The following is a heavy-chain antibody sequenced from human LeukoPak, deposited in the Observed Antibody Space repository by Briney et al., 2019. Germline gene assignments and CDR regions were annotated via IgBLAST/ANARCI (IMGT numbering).Heavy chain of an antibody. CDR2: IISRGSTI. D-gene: IGHD6-13*01. CDR3: ARHSSTWYSAFDI. V-gene: IGHV3-48*03. CDR1: GFTFSSYE. J-gene: IGHJ3*02. Sequence: PGESLRLSCAASGFTFSSYEMNWVRQAPGKGLEWVSYIISRGSTIYYADSVKGRFTISRDNAKNSLYLQMNSLRAEDTAVYYCARHSSTWYSAFDIWGQGTMITVSS.